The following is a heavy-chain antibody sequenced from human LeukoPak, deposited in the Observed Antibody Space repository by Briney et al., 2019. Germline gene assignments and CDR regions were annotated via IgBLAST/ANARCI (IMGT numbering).Heavy chain of an antibody. Sequence: GGSLRLSCAASGFTFSNAWMSWVRQAPGKGLEWVGRSRDKGNSYTTAYAASVRGRFTISRGDSKNSLYLQMNSLKIEDTAVYYCTKLARAPRDFDYWGQGTLVTVSS. CDR2: SRDKGNSYTT. J-gene: IGHJ4*01. D-gene: IGHD3-10*01. CDR1: GFTFSNAW. CDR3: TKLARAPRDFDY. V-gene: IGHV3-72*01.